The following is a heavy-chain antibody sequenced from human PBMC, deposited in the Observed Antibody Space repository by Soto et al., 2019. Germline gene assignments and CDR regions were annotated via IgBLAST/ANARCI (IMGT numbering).Heavy chain of an antibody. CDR2: ISAYNGNT. D-gene: IGHD3-3*01. CDR3: ARDPSYYDFWSGSQINAFDI. V-gene: IGHV1-18*01. J-gene: IGHJ3*02. Sequence: ASVKVSCKASGYTFTSYGISWVRQATGQGLEWMGWISAYNGNTNYAQKLQGRVTMTTDTSTSTAYMELRSLRSDDTAVYYCARDPSYYDFWSGSQINAFDIWGQGTMVPVSS. CDR1: GYTFTSYG.